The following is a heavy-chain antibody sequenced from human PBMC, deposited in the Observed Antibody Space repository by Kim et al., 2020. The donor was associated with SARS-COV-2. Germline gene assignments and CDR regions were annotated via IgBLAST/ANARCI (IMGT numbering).Heavy chain of an antibody. V-gene: IGHV4-34*01. D-gene: IGHD3-9*01. CDR3: ARRVRTYYDILSGWAWFDP. CDR2: INHSGST. CDR1: GGSFSGYY. J-gene: IGHJ5*02. Sequence: SETLSLTCAVYGGSFSGYYWSWIRQPPGKGLEWIGEINHSGSTNYNPSLKSRVTISVDTSKNQFSLKLSSVTAADTAVYYCARRVRTYYDILSGWAWFDPWGQGTLVTVSS.